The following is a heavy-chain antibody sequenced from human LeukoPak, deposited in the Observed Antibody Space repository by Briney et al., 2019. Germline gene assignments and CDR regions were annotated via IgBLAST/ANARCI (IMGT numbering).Heavy chain of an antibody. J-gene: IGHJ4*02. V-gene: IGHV1-69*06. CDR1: GYTFTSYY. CDR2: IIPIFGTA. D-gene: IGHD5-12*01. Sequence: SVKVSCKASGYTFTSYYMHWVRQAPGQGLEWMGGIIPIFGTANYAQKFQGRVTITADKSTSTAYMELSSLRSEDTAVYYCARSARYSGYDGDSPAYYFDYWGQGTLVTVSS. CDR3: ARSARYSGYDGDSPAYYFDY.